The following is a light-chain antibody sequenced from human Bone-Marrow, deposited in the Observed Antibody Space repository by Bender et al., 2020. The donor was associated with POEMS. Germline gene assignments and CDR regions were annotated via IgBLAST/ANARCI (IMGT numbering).Light chain of an antibody. CDR3: CSFAGTHTI. CDR2: NNS. Sequence: QSVLTQPPSASGTPGQRVTISCSGSSSKFGSYPVNWYQQLPGAAPKLVIFNNSQRPSGVPNRFSGSKSGETASLTISGLQADDEGDYYCCSFAGTHTIFGGGTKLTV. CDR1: SSKFGSYP. J-gene: IGLJ2*01. V-gene: IGLV1-44*01.